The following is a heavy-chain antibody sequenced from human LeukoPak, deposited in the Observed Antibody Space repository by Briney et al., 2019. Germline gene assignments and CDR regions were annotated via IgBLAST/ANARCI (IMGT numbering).Heavy chain of an antibody. Sequence: GGSLRLSCAASGFTFSSYSMNWVRQAPGKGLEWVSSISSSSSYIYYADSVKGRFTISRDNAKNSLYLQMNSLRVEDTAFYHCARGDGVYFDYWGQGTLVTVSS. CDR1: GFTFSSYS. D-gene: IGHD4-17*01. J-gene: IGHJ4*02. CDR3: ARGDGVYFDY. V-gene: IGHV3-21*04. CDR2: ISSSSSYI.